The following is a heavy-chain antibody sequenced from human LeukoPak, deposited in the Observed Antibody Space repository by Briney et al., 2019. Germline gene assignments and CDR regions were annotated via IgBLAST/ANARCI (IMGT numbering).Heavy chain of an antibody. CDR3: AREYGGSGYTYFDY. D-gene: IGHD3-22*01. Sequence: PGGSLRLSCAASGFTVSSNYMSWVRQAPGKGLEWVSVIYSGGSTYYADSVKGRFTISRDDSKNTLYLQMNSLRAEDTAVYYCAREYGGSGYTYFDYWGQGTLVTVSS. CDR2: IYSGGST. J-gene: IGHJ4*02. V-gene: IGHV3-66*01. CDR1: GFTVSSNY.